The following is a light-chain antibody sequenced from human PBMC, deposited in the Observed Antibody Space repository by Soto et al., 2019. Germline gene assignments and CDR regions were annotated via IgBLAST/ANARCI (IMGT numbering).Light chain of an antibody. CDR3: LQYGGSPQT. Sequence: EIVLTQSPGTLSLSPGERATLSCRASQRVNNYLAWFQRKPGQAARRLIYGALSRDTGIPDRFSDSGSGTDFTLTISSLEPEDFAVYYCLQYGGSPQTFGQGTKVEIK. V-gene: IGKV3-20*01. CDR1: QRVNNY. J-gene: IGKJ1*01. CDR2: GAL.